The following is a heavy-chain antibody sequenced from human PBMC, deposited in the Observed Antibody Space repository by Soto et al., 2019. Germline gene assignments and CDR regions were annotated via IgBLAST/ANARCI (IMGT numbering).Heavy chain of an antibody. J-gene: IGHJ4*02. Sequence: GASVKVSCKASGFTFTSSAVQWVRQARGQRLEWIGWIVVGSGNTNYEQKFQERVTITRDMSTSTAYMEMSSLRSEDTAVYYCAALKVAYGGNPDFDYWGQGTLVTVSS. CDR2: IVVGSGNT. CDR1: GFTFTSSA. D-gene: IGHD4-17*01. CDR3: AALKVAYGGNPDFDY. V-gene: IGHV1-58*01.